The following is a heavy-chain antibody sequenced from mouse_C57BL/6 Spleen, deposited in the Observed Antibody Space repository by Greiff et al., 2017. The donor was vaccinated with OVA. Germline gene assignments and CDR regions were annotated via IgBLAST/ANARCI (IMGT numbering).Heavy chain of an antibody. J-gene: IGHJ4*01. CDR2: IDPSDSYT. CDR1: GYTFTSYW. D-gene: IGHD2-3*01. CDR3: ARKKKVYDDYYDYAMDY. V-gene: IGHV1-69*01. Sequence: QVQLQQPGAELVMPGASVKLSCKASGYTFTSYWMHWVKQRPGQGLEWIGEIDPSDSYTNYNQKFKGKSTLTVDKSSSTAYMQLSSLTSEDSAVYYGARKKKVYDDYYDYAMDYWGQGTSVTVSS.